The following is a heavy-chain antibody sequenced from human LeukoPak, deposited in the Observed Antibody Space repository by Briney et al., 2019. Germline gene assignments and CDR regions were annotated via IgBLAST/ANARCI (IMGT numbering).Heavy chain of an antibody. CDR1: GFSFNNYA. CDR2: ISGSDAGT. CDR3: AKAPLGRCTGAICYYFDY. V-gene: IGHV3-23*01. D-gene: IGHD2-15*01. Sequence: GGSLRLSCAASGFSFNNYAMSWVRQAPGKGLEWVSAISGSDAGTHYADSVKGRFTISRDNSKNTLYLQMNSLRAEDSAVYYCAKAPLGRCTGAICYYFDYWGQGTLVTVSS. J-gene: IGHJ4*02.